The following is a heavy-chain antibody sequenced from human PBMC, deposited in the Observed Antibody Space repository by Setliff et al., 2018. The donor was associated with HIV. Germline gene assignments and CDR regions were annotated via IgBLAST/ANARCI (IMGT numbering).Heavy chain of an antibody. CDR2: IYSGGST. J-gene: IGHJ6*03. CDR1: GFTVSSNY. D-gene: IGHD2-21*02. Sequence: GGSLRLSCAASGFTVSSNYMSWVRQAPGKGLEWVSVIYSGGSTHYADSVKGRFTVSRDSSKNTLYLQMHSLRAEDTAVYYCARAGKELTAHPPYYYYYMDVWGKGTTVTVSS. CDR3: ARAGKELTAHPPYYYYYMDV. V-gene: IGHV3-66*02.